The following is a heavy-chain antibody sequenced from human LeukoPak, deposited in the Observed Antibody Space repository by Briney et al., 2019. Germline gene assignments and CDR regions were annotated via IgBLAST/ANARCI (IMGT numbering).Heavy chain of an antibody. D-gene: IGHD6-13*01. J-gene: IGHJ4*02. CDR2: ISWNSGSI. CDR1: GFTFDDYA. V-gene: IGHV3-9*03. Sequence: GGSLRLSCAASGFTFDDYAMHWVRHAPGKGLEWVSGISWNSGSIGYADSVKGRFTISRDNAKNSLYLQMNSLRAEDMALYYCAKASAAGAFDYWGQGTLVTVSS. CDR3: AKASAAGAFDY.